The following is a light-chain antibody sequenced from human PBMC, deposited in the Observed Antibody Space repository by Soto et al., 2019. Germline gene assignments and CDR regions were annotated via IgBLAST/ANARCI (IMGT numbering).Light chain of an antibody. CDR1: SSDVGGYNY. CDR3: SAYAGSSTWV. V-gene: IGLV2-8*01. Sequence: QSAPTQPPSASGSPGQSVTFSCTGTSSDVGGYNYVSWYQQYPGKAPKLMIYEVYKRHSGVPDRFSGSKSGNTASLTVSGLQPEDEADYYCSAYAGSSTWVFGGGTMVTVL. J-gene: IGLJ2*01. CDR2: EVY.